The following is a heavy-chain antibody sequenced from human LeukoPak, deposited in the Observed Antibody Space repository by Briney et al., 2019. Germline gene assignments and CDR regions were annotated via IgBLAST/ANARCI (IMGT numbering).Heavy chain of an antibody. Sequence: NSSETLSLTCTVSGGSISSGDYYWSWIRQPPGKGLEWIGYIYYSGSTYYNPSLKSRVTISVDTSKNQFSLKLSSVTAADTAVYYCAGVLGDYVRGFDYWGQGTLVTVSS. CDR2: IYYSGST. CDR3: AGVLGDYVRGFDY. CDR1: GGSISSGDYY. D-gene: IGHD3-10*02. J-gene: IGHJ4*02. V-gene: IGHV4-30-4*01.